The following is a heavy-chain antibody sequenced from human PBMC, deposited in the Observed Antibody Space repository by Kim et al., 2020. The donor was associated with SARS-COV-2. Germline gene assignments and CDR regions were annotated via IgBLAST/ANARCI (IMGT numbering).Heavy chain of an antibody. CDR1: GGSISSYY. V-gene: IGHV4-59*13. Sequence: SETLSLTCTVSGGSISSYYWSWIRQPPGKGLEWIGYIYYSGSTNYNPSLKSRVTISVDTSKNQFSLKLSSVTAADTAVYYCARAVFGVAPRIEDYYYYYGMDVWGQGTTVTVSS. CDR2: IYYSGST. D-gene: IGHD3-3*01. J-gene: IGHJ6*02. CDR3: ARAVFGVAPRIEDYYYYYGMDV.